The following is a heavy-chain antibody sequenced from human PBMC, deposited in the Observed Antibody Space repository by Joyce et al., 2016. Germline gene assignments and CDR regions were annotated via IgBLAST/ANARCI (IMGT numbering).Heavy chain of an antibody. D-gene: IGHD6-6*01. CDR2: INTDGSSP. J-gene: IGHJ5*02. V-gene: IGHV3-74*01. CDR1: GFSFSGYW. Sequence: EVQLVESGGGLVQPGGSLRLSCAASGFSFSGYWIHWVRQAPGKGLGWVSRINTDGSSPRFADSVKGRFTISRDNAKNTLYLQMNSLRAEDTAVYYCVRGISARPGGPNWFDPWGQGTLVTVSS. CDR3: VRGISARPGGPNWFDP.